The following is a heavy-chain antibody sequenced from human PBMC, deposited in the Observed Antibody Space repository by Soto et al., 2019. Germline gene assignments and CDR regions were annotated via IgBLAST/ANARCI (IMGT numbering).Heavy chain of an antibody. D-gene: IGHD3-22*01. V-gene: IGHV1-69*13. Sequence: SVKVSCKASGGTFSSYAISWVLQAPGQGLEWMGGIIPIFGTANYAQKFQGRVTITADESTSTAYMELSSLRSEDTAVYYCARALDDSSGCFDYWAQGTLVTVSS. CDR2: IIPIFGTA. J-gene: IGHJ4*02. CDR3: ARALDDSSGCFDY. CDR1: GGTFSSYA.